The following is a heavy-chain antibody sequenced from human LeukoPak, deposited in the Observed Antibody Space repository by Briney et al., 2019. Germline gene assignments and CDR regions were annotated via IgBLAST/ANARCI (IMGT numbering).Heavy chain of an antibody. D-gene: IGHD2-15*01. V-gene: IGHV3-74*01. CDR1: GFTFSSYW. J-gene: IGHJ4*02. CDR3: AREAVVAATPYDY. CDR2: INSDGSST. Sequence: GGSLRLSCAASGFTFSSYWMHWVRQGAGKGLVWVSRINSDGSSTSYADSVKGRFTIYRDNSKNTLYLQMNSLRVDDTAVYYCAREAVVAATPYDYWGQGNLVTVSS.